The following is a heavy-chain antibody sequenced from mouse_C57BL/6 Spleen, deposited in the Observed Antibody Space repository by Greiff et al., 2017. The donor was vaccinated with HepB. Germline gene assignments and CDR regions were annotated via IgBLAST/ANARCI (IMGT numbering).Heavy chain of an antibody. J-gene: IGHJ2*01. D-gene: IGHD1-1*01. V-gene: IGHV1-82*01. CDR2: IYPGDGDT. CDR3: ARRDYYGSSYGEDYFDY. Sequence: QVQLKESGPELVKPGASVKISCKASGYAFRSSWMNWVKQRPGKGLEWIGRIYPGDGDTNYNGKFKGKATLTADKSSSTASMQLSSLTSEDSAVYFCARRDYYGSSYGEDYFDYWGQGTTLTVSS. CDR1: GYAFRSSW.